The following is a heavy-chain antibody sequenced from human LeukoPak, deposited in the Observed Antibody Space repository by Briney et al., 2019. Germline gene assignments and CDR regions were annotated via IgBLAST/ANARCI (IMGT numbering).Heavy chain of an antibody. J-gene: IGHJ5*02. CDR1: GGSISSYY. D-gene: IGHD1-26*01. CDR3: ARSPVGRSSWFDP. CDR2: IYYSGST. Sequence: SETLSLTCTVSGGSISSYYWSWIRQPPGKGLEWIGYIYYSGSTNYKPSLKSRVTISVDTSKNQFSLKLSSVTAADTAVYYCARSPVGRSSWFDPWGQGTLVTVSS. V-gene: IGHV4-59*01.